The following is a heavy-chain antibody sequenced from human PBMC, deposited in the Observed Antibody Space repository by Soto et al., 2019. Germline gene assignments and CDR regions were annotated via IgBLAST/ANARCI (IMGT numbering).Heavy chain of an antibody. V-gene: IGHV3-23*01. CDR2: ISGGGSTT. Sequence: PGGSLRLSCAVSGFTFSTSAMSWVRQAPGKGLEWVAAISGGGSTTFYADSVKGRFTISRDNSKNTLYLQMNSLRGEDTAVYYCAKGLVIRGFFDIWGQGTMVTVSS. CDR1: GFTFSTSA. D-gene: IGHD2-21*01. CDR3: AKGLVIRGFFDI. J-gene: IGHJ3*02.